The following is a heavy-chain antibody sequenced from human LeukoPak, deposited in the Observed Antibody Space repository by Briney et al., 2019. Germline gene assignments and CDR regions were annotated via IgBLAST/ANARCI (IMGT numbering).Heavy chain of an antibody. D-gene: IGHD2-2*01. V-gene: IGHV4-34*01. J-gene: IGHJ2*01. CDR2: INHSGST. Sequence: SETLSLTCAVYGGSFSGYYRSWIRQPPGKGLEWIGEINHSGSTNYNPSLKSRVTISVDTSKNQFSLKLSSVTAADTAVYYCARGVAAANGYFDLWGRGTLVTVSS. CDR1: GGSFSGYY. CDR3: ARGVAAANGYFDL.